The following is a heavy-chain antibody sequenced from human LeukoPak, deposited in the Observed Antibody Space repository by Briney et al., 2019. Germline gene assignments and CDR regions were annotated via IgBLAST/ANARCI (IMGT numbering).Heavy chain of an antibody. D-gene: IGHD6-19*01. CDR2: INSDGSST. J-gene: IGHJ4*02. V-gene: IGHV3-74*01. Sequence: GGSLSLSCAASGFTLSSYWMHWVRQAPGKGLVWVSRINSDGSSTSYADSVKGRFTISRDNANNTLYLQMNSLRAEDTAVYYCARASCSSGFKPDYWGQGTLVTVSS. CDR1: GFTLSSYW. CDR3: ARASCSSGFKPDY.